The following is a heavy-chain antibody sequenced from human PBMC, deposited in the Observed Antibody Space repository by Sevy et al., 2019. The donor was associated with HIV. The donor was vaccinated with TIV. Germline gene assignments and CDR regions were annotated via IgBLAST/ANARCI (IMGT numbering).Heavy chain of an antibody. CDR2: ISGSGNST. J-gene: IGHJ4*02. CDR3: AKNSRAAVTTGLYY. Sequence: GGSLRLSCAASGFIFSSYAMSWVRQAPGKGLEWVSGISGSGNSTYYADSVKGRFTISRDNSKNTLYLQMNSLRAEDAAVHYCAKNSRAAVTTGLYYWGQGTLVTVSS. CDR1: GFIFSSYA. D-gene: IGHD4-17*01. V-gene: IGHV3-23*01.